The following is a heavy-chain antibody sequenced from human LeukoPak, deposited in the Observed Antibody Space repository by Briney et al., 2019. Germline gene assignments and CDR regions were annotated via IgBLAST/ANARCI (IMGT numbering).Heavy chain of an antibody. J-gene: IGHJ4*02. CDR1: GGSISSYY. CDR3: ARLDRDTAMDLRFDY. V-gene: IGHV4-59*08. CDR2: IYYSGST. D-gene: IGHD5-18*01. Sequence: SETLSLTCTVSGGSISSYYWSWIRQPPGKGLEWIGYIYYSGSTNYNPSLKSRVTISVDTSKNQFSLKLSSVTAADTAVYYCARLDRDTAMDLRFDYWGQGTLVTVSS.